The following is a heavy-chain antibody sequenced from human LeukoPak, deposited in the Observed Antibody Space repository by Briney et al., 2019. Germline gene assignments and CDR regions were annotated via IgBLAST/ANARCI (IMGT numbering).Heavy chain of an antibody. Sequence: GGSLRLSCAASGFTFSSYSMNWVRQAPGKGLEWVSYISSSGNTIYYADSVKGRFTISRDNAKNSLYLQMNSLRAEDTAVYYCARHHGDYPLDYWGQGTLVTVSS. CDR1: GFTFSSYS. CDR3: ARHHGDYPLDY. CDR2: ISSSGNTI. D-gene: IGHD4-17*01. V-gene: IGHV3-48*04. J-gene: IGHJ4*02.